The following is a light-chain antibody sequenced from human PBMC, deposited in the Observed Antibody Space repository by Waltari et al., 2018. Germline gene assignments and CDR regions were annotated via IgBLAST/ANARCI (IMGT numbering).Light chain of an antibody. CDR2: WAS. Sequence: DIVMTQSPDSLAVSLGERATINCKSSQSVLYSSNNKNYLAWYQQKPGQPPKLLIYWASTRESGVPDRFSGSGSVTDFTLTISSRQAEDVAVYYCQQYYSTPLTFGPGTKVDIK. CDR1: QSVLYSSNNKNY. CDR3: QQYYSTPLT. V-gene: IGKV4-1*01. J-gene: IGKJ3*01.